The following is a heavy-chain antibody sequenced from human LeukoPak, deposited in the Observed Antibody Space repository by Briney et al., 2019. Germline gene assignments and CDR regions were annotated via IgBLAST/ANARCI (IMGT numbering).Heavy chain of an antibody. CDR2: LSASGGGT. CDR1: GFTFSSYA. J-gene: IGHJ4*02. CDR3: AKDDTYYYDTSGYHSPHG. D-gene: IGHD3-22*01. V-gene: IGHV3-23*01. Sequence: PGASLRLSCTVSGFTFSSYAMSWVRQAPGKGLEWVSSLSASGGGTYYADSVEGRFTISRDNSKNTLYLQLNSLRAEDTAVYYCAKDDTYYYDTSGYHSPHGWGQGTLVTVCS.